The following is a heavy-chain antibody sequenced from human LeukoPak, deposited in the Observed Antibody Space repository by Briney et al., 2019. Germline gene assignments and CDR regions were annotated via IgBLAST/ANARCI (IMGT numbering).Heavy chain of an antibody. CDR2: IETSGST. J-gene: IGHJ4*02. CDR3: ARGTTRYCSSTSCYASYFDY. V-gene: IGHV4-61*02. D-gene: IGHD2-2*01. CDR1: GGSFSSGSYY. Sequence: SETLSLTCTVSGGSFSSGSYYWSWIRQPAGKGLEWIGRIETSGSTNYNPSLKSRVTISVDTSKNQFSLKVSSVTAADTAVYYCARGTTRYCSSTSCYASYFDYWGQGTLVTVSS.